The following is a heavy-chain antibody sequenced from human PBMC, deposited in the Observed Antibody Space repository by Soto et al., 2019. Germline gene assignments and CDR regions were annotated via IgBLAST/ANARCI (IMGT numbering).Heavy chain of an antibody. Sequence: ETLSLTCTASGGSVSSGSYYWSWIRQPPGKGLEWIGYIYYSGSTNYNPSLKSRVTISVDTSKNQFSLKLSSVTAADTAVYYCARDHVDYDFWSVYYYYGMDVWGQGTTVTVSS. V-gene: IGHV4-61*01. CDR1: GGSVSSGSYY. CDR3: ARDHVDYDFWSVYYYYGMDV. J-gene: IGHJ6*02. CDR2: IYYSGST. D-gene: IGHD3-3*01.